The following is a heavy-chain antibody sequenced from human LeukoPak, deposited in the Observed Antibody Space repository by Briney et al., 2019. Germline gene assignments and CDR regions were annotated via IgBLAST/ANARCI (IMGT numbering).Heavy chain of an antibody. CDR3: AKDRGSSWYTASDY. Sequence: GGSLRLSCAASGFTFSSYGRHWFRQAPGKGLEGVAFIRYDGSNKYYADSVKGRFTISRDNSKNTLYVQMNSLRGEDTAVYYCAKDRGSSWYTASDYWGQGTLVTVSS. J-gene: IGHJ4*02. D-gene: IGHD6-13*01. CDR1: GFTFSSYG. V-gene: IGHV3-30*02. CDR2: IRYDGSNK.